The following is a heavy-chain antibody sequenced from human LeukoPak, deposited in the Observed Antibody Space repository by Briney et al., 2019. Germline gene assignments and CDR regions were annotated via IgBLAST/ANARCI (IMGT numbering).Heavy chain of an antibody. J-gene: IGHJ4*02. CDR2: ISAYNGNT. Sequence: ASVKVSCKASGYTFTSYGISWVRRAPGQGLEWMGWISAYNGNTNYAQKLQGRVTMTTDTSTSTAYMELRSLRSDDTAVYYCARVLYTRGYYYGSGSHTFDYWGQGTLVTVSS. D-gene: IGHD3-10*01. CDR1: GYTFTSYG. CDR3: ARVLYTRGYYYGSGSHTFDY. V-gene: IGHV1-18*01.